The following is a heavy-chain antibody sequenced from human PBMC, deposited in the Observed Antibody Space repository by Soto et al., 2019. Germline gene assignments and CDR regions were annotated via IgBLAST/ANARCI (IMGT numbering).Heavy chain of an antibody. CDR1: GFIFYSYA. J-gene: IGHJ4*02. V-gene: IGHV3-23*01. CDR3: ARDTYYDFWSGYALDY. Sequence: GGSLRLSCAASGFIFYSYAMTWVRQAPGKGLEWVSAISGNGGKTYYSDSVKGRFTISSDTSKNTVYLQMNSLRADDTAVYYCARDTYYDFWSGYALDYWGQGTLVTVSS. D-gene: IGHD3-3*01. CDR2: ISGNGGKT.